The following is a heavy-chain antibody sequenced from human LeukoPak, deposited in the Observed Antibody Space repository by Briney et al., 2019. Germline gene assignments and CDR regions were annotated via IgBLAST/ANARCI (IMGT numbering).Heavy chain of an antibody. V-gene: IGHV3-23*01. D-gene: IGHD3-10*01. Sequence: GGSLRLSCAASGFTFSSYGMSWVRQAPGKGLEWVSAISGSGGSTYYADSVKGRFTISRDNSKNTLYLQMNSLRAEDTAVYYCAKGVPYYGSGDKVYWGQGTLVTVSS. CDR3: AKGVPYYGSGDKVY. J-gene: IGHJ4*02. CDR2: ISGSGGST. CDR1: GFTFSSYG.